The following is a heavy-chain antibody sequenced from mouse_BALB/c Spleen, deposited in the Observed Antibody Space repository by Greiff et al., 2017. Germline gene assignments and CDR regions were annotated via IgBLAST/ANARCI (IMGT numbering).Heavy chain of an antibody. CDR2: INSNGGST. Sequence: EVKLVESGGGLVQPGGSLKLSCAASGFTFSSYGMSWVRQTPDKRLELVATINSNGGSTYYPDSVKGRFTISRDNAKNTLYLQMSSLKSEDTAMYYCARDYDGYLGYFDVWGAGTTVTVSS. D-gene: IGHD2-3*01. J-gene: IGHJ1*01. CDR3: ARDYDGYLGYFDV. CDR1: GFTFSSYG. V-gene: IGHV5-6-3*01.